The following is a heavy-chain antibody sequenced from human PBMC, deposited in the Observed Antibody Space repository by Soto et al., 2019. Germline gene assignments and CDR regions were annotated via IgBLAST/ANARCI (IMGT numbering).Heavy chain of an antibody. V-gene: IGHV3-30*18. Sequence: QVQLVESGGGVVQPGRSLRLTCAASGFTFSSYGMHWVRQAPGKGLEWVAVISYDGSNKYYADSVKGRFTISRDNSKNTLYLQMNSLRAEDTAVYYCAKDLFSRRYCSGGSCYGVDYWGQGTLVTVSS. CDR2: ISYDGSNK. CDR1: GFTFSSYG. CDR3: AKDLFSRRYCSGGSCYGVDY. D-gene: IGHD2-15*01. J-gene: IGHJ4*02.